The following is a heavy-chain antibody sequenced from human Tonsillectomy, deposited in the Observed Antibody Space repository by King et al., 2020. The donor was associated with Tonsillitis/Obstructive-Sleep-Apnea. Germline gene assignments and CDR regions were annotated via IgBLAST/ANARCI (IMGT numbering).Heavy chain of an antibody. CDR2: ISGSGGST. D-gene: IGHD5/OR15-5a*01. CDR3: AKDTSVYVWCDS. J-gene: IGHJ4*02. CDR1: GFTFITYA. Sequence: VQLVESGGGLVQPGGSLRLSCAASGFTFITYAMSWVRQAPGKGLEWVSAISGSGGSTYYADSVKGRFTISRDNSKNTLYLQMNSLRAEDTAIYYCAKDTSVYVWCDSWGPGTLVTVSP. V-gene: IGHV3-23*04.